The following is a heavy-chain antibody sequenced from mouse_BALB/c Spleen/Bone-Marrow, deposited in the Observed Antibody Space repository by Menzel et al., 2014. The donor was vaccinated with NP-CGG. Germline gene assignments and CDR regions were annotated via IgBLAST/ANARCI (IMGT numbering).Heavy chain of an antibody. CDR2: IDPANGNT. CDR3: ALYYYGSSGFAY. Sequence: EVKLMESGAELVKPGASVKLSCTASGFNIKDTYMHWVKQRPEQGLEWIGRIDPANGNTKYDPKFQGKATITADTSSNTAYLQLSSLTSEDPAVYYCALYYYGSSGFAYWGQGTLVTASA. V-gene: IGHV14-3*02. J-gene: IGHJ3*01. D-gene: IGHD1-1*01. CDR1: GFNIKDTY.